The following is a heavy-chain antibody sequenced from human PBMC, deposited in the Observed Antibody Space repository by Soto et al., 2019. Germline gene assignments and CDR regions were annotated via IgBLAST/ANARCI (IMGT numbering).Heavy chain of an antibody. CDR1: GASISSTSGGDW. D-gene: IGHD2-15*01. CDR2: VHHSGNT. V-gene: IGHV4-4*02. J-gene: IGHJ4*02. Sequence: QVQLQESGPGLVKPSGTLSLICTVSGASISSTSGGDWWSRDRQPPGKGLDWIGEVHHSGNTNYNPPLKSRVIKSVDKSQHQVSLRMSAVSDADTAVSYCAQVVAATLLYFWGQGTLVSVSS. CDR3: AQVVAATLLYF.